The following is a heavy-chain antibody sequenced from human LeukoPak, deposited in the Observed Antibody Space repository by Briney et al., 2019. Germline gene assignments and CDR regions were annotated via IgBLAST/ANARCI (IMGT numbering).Heavy chain of an antibody. D-gene: IGHD3-10*01. CDR1: GYTFTNYE. V-gene: IGHV1-8*03. CDR3: ARGGHYYRSGSRNWFDP. J-gene: IGHJ5*02. Sequence: ASVKVSCKASGYTFTNYEINWLRQATGQGLGWMGWMNPNSGNTGSAQKFQGRVTITRDTSITTVYMELRSLTSEDTAFYYCARGGHYYRSGSRNWFDPWGQGTLVTVSS. CDR2: MNPNSGNT.